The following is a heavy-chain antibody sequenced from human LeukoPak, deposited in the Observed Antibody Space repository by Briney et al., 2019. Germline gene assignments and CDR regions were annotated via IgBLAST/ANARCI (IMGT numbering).Heavy chain of an antibody. CDR1: GGSISSYY. J-gene: IGHJ6*03. D-gene: IGHD3-16*01. V-gene: IGHV4-59*01. Sequence: SETLSLTCTVSGGSISSYYWSWIRQPPGKGLEWIGYIYYSGSTNYNPSLKSRVTISVDTSKNQFSLKLSSVTAADTAVYYCARGGPGGYYYYMDVWGKGTTVTVSS. CDR3: ARGGPGGYYYYMDV. CDR2: IYYSGST.